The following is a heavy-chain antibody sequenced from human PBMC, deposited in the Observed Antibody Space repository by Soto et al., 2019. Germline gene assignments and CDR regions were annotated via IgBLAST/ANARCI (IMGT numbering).Heavy chain of an antibody. J-gene: IGHJ6*02. CDR2: ISSSSSYI. D-gene: IGHD3-3*01. V-gene: IGHV3-21*01. CDR1: GFTFSSYS. Sequence: GGSLRLSCAASGFTFSSYSMNWVRQAPGKGPEWVSSISSSSSYIYYADSVKGRFTISRDNAKNSLYLQMNSLRAEDTAVYYCARDTHDYDFWSGNHYGMDVWGQGTTVTVSS. CDR3: ARDTHDYDFWSGNHYGMDV.